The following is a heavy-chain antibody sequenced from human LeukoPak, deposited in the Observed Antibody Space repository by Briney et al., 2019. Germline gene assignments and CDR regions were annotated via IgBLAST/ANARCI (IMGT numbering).Heavy chain of an antibody. CDR3: ARHKRKGGGVRGVIGYYYMDV. CDR1: GGSISSSTYY. Sequence: SETLSLTCTVSGGSISSSTYYWGCVRQPPGKGLEWIGSIYYSGSTYYNPSLKSRVTISLDTSKNQFSLKLTSVTAADTAVYYCARHKRKGGGVRGVIGYYYMDVWGKGTTVTVSS. CDR2: IYYSGST. D-gene: IGHD3-10*01. J-gene: IGHJ6*03. V-gene: IGHV4-39*01.